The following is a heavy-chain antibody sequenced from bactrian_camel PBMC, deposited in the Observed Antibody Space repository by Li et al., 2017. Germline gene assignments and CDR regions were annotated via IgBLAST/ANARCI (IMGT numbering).Heavy chain of an antibody. CDR3: ATSSYSDYDREPPFAY. J-gene: IGHJ4*01. CDR1: ESIFSRYW. D-gene: IGHD4*01. V-gene: IGHV3S6*01. Sequence: HVQLVESGGGSVQAGGSLRLSCVVSESIFSRYWIHWVRQAPGKGLEWVSSVDISGVGTYYAHSVKDRFTISRDNSKNILYVQLNSLKTEDTAMYYCATSSYSDYDREPPFAYWGQGTQVTVS. CDR2: VDISGVGT.